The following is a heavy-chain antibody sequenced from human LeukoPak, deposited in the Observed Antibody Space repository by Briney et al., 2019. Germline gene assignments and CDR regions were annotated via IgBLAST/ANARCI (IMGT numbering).Heavy chain of an antibody. J-gene: IGHJ4*02. Sequence: SETLSLTCTVSGGSISNYYWSWIRQPPGKGLEWIGYISYSGSTNYNPSLKSRVTISVDTSKNQFSLKLSSVTAADTAVYYCARVGRGDYTWGSYSFDCWGQGTLVTVSS. V-gene: IGHV4-59*01. CDR3: ARVGRGDYTWGSYSFDC. D-gene: IGHD3-16*01. CDR1: GGSISNYY. CDR2: ISYSGST.